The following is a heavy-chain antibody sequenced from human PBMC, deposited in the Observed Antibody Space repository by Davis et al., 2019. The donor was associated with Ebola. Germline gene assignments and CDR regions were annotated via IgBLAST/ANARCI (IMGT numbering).Heavy chain of an antibody. V-gene: IGHV3-74*01. CDR2: IDSDGKTT. Sequence: GESLKISCAASGFTFSSYWMNWVRQVPGKGLVWVSHIDSDGKTTNYADSVKGRFTISRDNAKNTLYLQMNNLRAEDTAVYYCAGVSFMLGGTGVDYWGQGTLVTVSS. D-gene: IGHD1-26*01. CDR3: AGVSFMLGGTGVDY. CDR1: GFTFSSYW. J-gene: IGHJ4*02.